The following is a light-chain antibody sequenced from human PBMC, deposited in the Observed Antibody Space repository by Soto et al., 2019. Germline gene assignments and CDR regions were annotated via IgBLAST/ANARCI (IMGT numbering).Light chain of an antibody. J-gene: IGLJ1*01. CDR3: SSYSRTTLFV. CDR1: SNDVGAYKY. CDR2: EAT. V-gene: IGLV2-14*01. Sequence: QSALTQPASVSGSPGQSITISCAGTSNDVGAYKYVSWYQQHPGKAPKLLIYEATNRHSGVSDRFSASKSDNTASLTISGLQAEDEADYYCSSYSRTTLFVFGTGTKLTVL.